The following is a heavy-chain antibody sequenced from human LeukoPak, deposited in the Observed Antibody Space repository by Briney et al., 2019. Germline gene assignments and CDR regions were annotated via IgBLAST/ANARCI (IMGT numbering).Heavy chain of an antibody. Sequence: GESLKISCKGSGYSFTSYWIGWVRQMPGKGLEWMGIIWPGDSDTRYSPSFQGQVTISVGKSISTAYLQWSSLKASDTAMYYCASLLPGRAGYNFFDYWGQGPLVPVPS. D-gene: IGHD5-24*01. CDR1: GYSFTSYW. V-gene: IGHV5-51*01. CDR3: ASLLPGRAGYNFFDY. J-gene: IGHJ4*02. CDR2: IWPGDSDT.